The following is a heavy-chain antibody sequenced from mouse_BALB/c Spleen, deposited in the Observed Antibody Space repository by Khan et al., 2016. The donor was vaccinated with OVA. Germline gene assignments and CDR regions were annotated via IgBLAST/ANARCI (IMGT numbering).Heavy chain of an antibody. Sequence: EVQLQESGPEVVRPGASVKISCTASGYSFTGYFMNWVMQSHGKSFEWIGRINPHIGETFYNQRFKDKATLTVDESSSTAHMELRSLASDDSAVYYCTRIYRSGFDYWGQGTTLTVSP. V-gene: IGHV1-20*02. D-gene: IGHD1-1*01. CDR2: INPHIGET. CDR3: TRIYRSGFDY. CDR1: GYSFTGYF. J-gene: IGHJ2*01.